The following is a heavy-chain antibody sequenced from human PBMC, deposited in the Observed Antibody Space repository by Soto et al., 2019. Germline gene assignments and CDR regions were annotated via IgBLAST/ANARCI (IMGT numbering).Heavy chain of an antibody. V-gene: IGHV5-51*01. J-gene: IGHJ4*02. CDR3: ARLLVNTNWYSFDY. D-gene: IGHD2-21*02. Sequence: PGESLKISCKGSGYSFISNWIGWVRQMPGKGLEWMGTIYPGDSDITYSPSFQGQVTISADKSISTAYLQWSSLKASDTAMYYCARLLVNTNWYSFDYWGQGTLVTVSS. CDR1: GYSFISNW. CDR2: IYPGDSDI.